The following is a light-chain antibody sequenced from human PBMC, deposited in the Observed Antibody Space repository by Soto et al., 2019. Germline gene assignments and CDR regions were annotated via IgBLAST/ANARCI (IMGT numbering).Light chain of an antibody. Sequence: NFMLTQPHSLSESPGKTVTISCTRSSGSIATNYVQWYQQRPGTSPTIVIYEDNQRPSGVPDRFSGSIDSSSNSASLTISGLKTEDEADYYCQSYDSSNPVVFGGGTKLTVL. CDR3: QSYDSSNPVV. J-gene: IGLJ2*01. V-gene: IGLV6-57*01. CDR1: SGSIATNY. CDR2: EDN.